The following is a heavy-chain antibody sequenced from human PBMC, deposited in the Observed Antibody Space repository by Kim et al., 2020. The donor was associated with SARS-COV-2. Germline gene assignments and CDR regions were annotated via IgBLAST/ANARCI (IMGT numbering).Heavy chain of an antibody. CDR2: IYHSGST. V-gene: IGHV4-38-2*02. J-gene: IGHJ5*02. CDR3: ARGGYGWNPGFDP. Sequence: SETLSLTCTVSGYSISSGYYWGWIRQPPGKGLEWIGSIYHSGSTYYNPSLKSRVTISVDTSKNQFSLKLSSVTAADTAVYYCARGGYGWNPGFDPWGQGTLVTVSS. D-gene: IGHD1-20*01. CDR1: GYSISSGYY.